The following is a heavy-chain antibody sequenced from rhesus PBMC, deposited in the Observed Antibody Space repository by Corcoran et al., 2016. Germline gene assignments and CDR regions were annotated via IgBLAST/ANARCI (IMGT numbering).Heavy chain of an antibody. D-gene: IGHD4-23*01. J-gene: IGHJ5-1*01. V-gene: IGHV5S1*01. Sequence: EVQLVQSGAEVKRPGESLRISCKTSGYSFTSSLISWVRQMPGNGLEWMGSIYPGDSDTRYHPSFQGHVTISADKSISTTYLQWSSLKASDTATYYCAKKDSNYLNRFDVWGPGVLVTVSS. CDR1: GYSFTSSL. CDR3: AKKDSNYLNRFDV. CDR2: IYPGDSDT.